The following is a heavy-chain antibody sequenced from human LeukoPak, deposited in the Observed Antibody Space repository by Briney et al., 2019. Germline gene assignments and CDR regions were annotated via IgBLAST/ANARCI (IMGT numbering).Heavy chain of an antibody. CDR3: AKCPRAVADLYYFDS. CDR2: FSGGGGSG. D-gene: IGHD6-19*01. Sequence: GGSLRLFCVASGFTFSSYAMSWVRQAPGKGLEWVSTFSGGGGSGDFADSAKGRFTISRDNSKDTLYLQMDGLRAEDTAVYYCAKCPRAVADLYYFDSWGQGTLVTVSS. CDR1: GFTFSSYA. V-gene: IGHV3-23*01. J-gene: IGHJ4*02.